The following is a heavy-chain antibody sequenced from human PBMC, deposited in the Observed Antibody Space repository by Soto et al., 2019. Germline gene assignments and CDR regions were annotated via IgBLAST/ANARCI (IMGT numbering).Heavy chain of an antibody. CDR1: GYYFTSYW. V-gene: IGHV5-10-1*01. Sequence: GESLKISCKGSGYYFTSYWINWVRQMPGKGLEWMGRIDPSDSKTNYSPSFQGHVTISVDKSISTVYLQWRSLKASDSAMCYCANFDYWGQGTLVTVSS. CDR3: ANFDY. J-gene: IGHJ4*02. CDR2: IDPSDSKT.